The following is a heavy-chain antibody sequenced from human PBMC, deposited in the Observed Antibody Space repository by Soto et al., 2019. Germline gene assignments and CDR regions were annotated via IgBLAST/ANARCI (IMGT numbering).Heavy chain of an antibody. CDR1: RFTFSSYW. Sequence: GGSLRLSCAVSRFTFSSYWMSWVRQAPGKGLEWVANIKQDGSEKYYVDSVKGRFSISRDNAKNSLYLQMNSLRAEDTAVYYCARDGDWNWAYWGQGTLVTVSS. CDR2: IKQDGSEK. CDR3: ARDGDWNWAY. D-gene: IGHD1-7*01. J-gene: IGHJ4*02. V-gene: IGHV3-7*01.